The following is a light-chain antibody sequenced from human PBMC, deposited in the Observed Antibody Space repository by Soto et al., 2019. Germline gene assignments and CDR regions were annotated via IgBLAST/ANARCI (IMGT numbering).Light chain of an antibody. V-gene: IGKV1-9*01. CDR3: QQLYSFPRT. CDR2: AAS. Sequence: IPLTQSPSSLSASVGDRITISCRASQAISSYLAWYQQKPGKAPKLLIYAASTLQSGVPSRFSGSVSGTDFTLTISSLQPEDFATYYCQQLYSFPRTFGQGTRLEIK. CDR1: QAISSY. J-gene: IGKJ5*01.